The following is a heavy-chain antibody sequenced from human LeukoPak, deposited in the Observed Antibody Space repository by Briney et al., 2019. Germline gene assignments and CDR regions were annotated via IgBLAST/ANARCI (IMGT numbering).Heavy chain of an antibody. J-gene: IGHJ4*02. V-gene: IGHV5-51*01. D-gene: IGHD5-18*01. CDR2: IYPGDSET. Sequence: PGESLKISCKGSGYSFTTNWIGWVRQMPGKGLEWMGIIYPGDSETRYSPSFQGQVTMSADKSISTAYLQWSSLKASDTAIYYCVRSRGYSYGYSYYFDYWGQGTLVTVSS. CDR3: VRSRGYSYGYSYYFDY. CDR1: GYSFTTNW.